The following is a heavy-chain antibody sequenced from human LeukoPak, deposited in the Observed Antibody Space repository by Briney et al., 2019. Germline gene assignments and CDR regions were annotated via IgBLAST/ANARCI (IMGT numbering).Heavy chain of an antibody. J-gene: IGHJ4*02. D-gene: IGHD5-18*01. CDR3: ARVDGMRSYGPFDY. Sequence: ASVKVSRKASGGTFSSYAISWVRQAPGQGLEWMGGIIPIFGTANYAQKFQGRVTITADESTSTAYMELSSLRSEDTAVYYCARVDGMRSYGPFDYWGQGTLVTVSS. V-gene: IGHV1-69*13. CDR1: GGTFSSYA. CDR2: IIPIFGTA.